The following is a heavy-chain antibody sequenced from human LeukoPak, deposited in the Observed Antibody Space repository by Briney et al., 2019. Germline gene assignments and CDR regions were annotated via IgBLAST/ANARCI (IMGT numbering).Heavy chain of an antibody. V-gene: IGHV5-51*07. CDR1: GYSFTSYW. CDR3: ASLPYCSTTSCPKVYFDY. J-gene: IGHJ4*02. D-gene: IGHD2-2*01. CDR2: IYPGDSDT. Sequence: GESLKISCKGSGYSFTSYWIGWVHQMPGKGLEWMGIIYPGDSDTRYSPSFQGQVTISADKSISTAYLQWSSLKASDTATYYCASLPYCSTTSCPKVYFDYWGQGTLVTVSS.